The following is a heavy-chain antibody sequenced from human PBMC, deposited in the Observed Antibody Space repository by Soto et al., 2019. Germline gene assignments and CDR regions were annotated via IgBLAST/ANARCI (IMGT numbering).Heavy chain of an antibody. CDR3: ARDWAAAGPFDY. CDR1: GYTFTSYG. D-gene: IGHD6-13*01. Sequence: QVQLVQSGAEVKKPGASVKVSCKASGYTFTSYGISWVRQAPGQGLEWMGWISAYNGNTNYAQKLQGRVTMTTDTSTRTAYMELRSLGSDDTAVYSCARDWAAAGPFDYWGQGTLVTVSS. V-gene: IGHV1-18*01. CDR2: ISAYNGNT. J-gene: IGHJ4*02.